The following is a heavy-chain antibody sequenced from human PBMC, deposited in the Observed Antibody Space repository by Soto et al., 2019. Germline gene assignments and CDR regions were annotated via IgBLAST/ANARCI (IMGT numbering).Heavy chain of an antibody. J-gene: IGHJ6*02. V-gene: IGHV3-48*02. CDR2: ISSSSSTI. Sequence: GGSLRLSCAASGFIFSSYSMNWVRQAPGKGLEWVSYISSSSSTIYYADSVKGRFTISRDNAKNSLYLQMNSLRDEDTAVYYCSREDGYGEYFIIIRRYYYGMDVWGQGTTVTVSS. D-gene: IGHD4-17*01. CDR3: SREDGYGEYFIIIRRYYYGMDV. CDR1: GFIFSSYS.